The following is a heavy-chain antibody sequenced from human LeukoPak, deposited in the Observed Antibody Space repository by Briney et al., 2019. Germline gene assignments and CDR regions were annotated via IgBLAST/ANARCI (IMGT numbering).Heavy chain of an antibody. CDR1: GGSIRSSRYY. CDR2: IYYSGGT. V-gene: IGHV4-39*01. D-gene: IGHD1-14*01. CDR3: ARHPEFVRDFVY. J-gene: IGHJ4*02. Sequence: SETLSLTCTLPGGSIRSSRYYWGWIRQPPGKGLEWIGSIYYSGGTYYNPSLKSRVTISVATPRKRFSLKLTSLTAADTAVHYCARHPEFVRDFVYWGQGTLVTVSS.